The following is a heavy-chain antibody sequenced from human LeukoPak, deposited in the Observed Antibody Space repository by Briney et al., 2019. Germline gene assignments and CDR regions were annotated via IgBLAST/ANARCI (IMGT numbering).Heavy chain of an antibody. V-gene: IGHV3-33*01. CDR1: GFTFSSYG. CDR2: IWYDGSNK. Sequence: GGSLRLSCAASGFTFSSYGMHWVRQAPGKGLEGVSAIWYDGSNKYYADSVKGRFTISRDNSKNTLYLQMNSLRAEDTAVYYCARDGTGYCSSTSCYTNNWFAPWGQGTLVTVSS. J-gene: IGHJ5*02. CDR3: ARDGTGYCSSTSCYTNNWFAP. D-gene: IGHD2-2*02.